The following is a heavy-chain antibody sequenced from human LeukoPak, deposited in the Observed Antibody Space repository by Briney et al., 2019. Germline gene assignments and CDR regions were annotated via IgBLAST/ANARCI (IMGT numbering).Heavy chain of an antibody. CDR2: INHSGST. CDR3: ARGSGGLELRGYYFDY. Sequence: PSETLSLTCAVYGGSFSGYYWSWIRQPPGEGLEWIGEINHSGSTNYNPSLKSRVTISVDTSKSQFSLKLSSVTAADTAVYYCARGSGGLELRGYYFDYWGQGTLVTVSS. J-gene: IGHJ4*02. CDR1: GGSFSGYY. D-gene: IGHD1-7*01. V-gene: IGHV4-34*01.